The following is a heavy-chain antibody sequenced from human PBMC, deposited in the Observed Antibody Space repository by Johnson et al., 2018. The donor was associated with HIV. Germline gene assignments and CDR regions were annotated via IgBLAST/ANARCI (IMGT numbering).Heavy chain of an antibody. CDR2: IKSKTDGGTT. D-gene: IGHD6-19*01. Sequence: EVQLVESGGGVVQPGGSLRLSCAASGFTFSSYGMSWVRQAPGKGLEWVGRIKSKTDGGTTDYAAPVKDRFTISRDDSKNTLYLQMNSLRAEDTAVYYCAKDLEEGQQWLIGAFDIWGQGTMVTVSS. V-gene: IGHV3-15*01. CDR1: GFTFSSYG. J-gene: IGHJ3*02. CDR3: AKDLEEGQQWLIGAFDI.